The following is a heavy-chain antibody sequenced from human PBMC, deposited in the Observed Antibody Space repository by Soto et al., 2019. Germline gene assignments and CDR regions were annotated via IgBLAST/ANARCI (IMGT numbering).Heavy chain of an antibody. CDR2: ISWNSGNI. Sequence: EVQLVDSGGGLVQPGRSLRLSCAASGFTFDDYAMHWVRQAPGKGLEWVACISWNSGNIGYADSVKGRFTISRDNAKNSLYLQMNSLRAEDTALYYCAKDGAALPKAARTSYYYYFYGMDVWGQGTTVNVSS. J-gene: IGHJ6*02. CDR3: AKDGAALPKAARTSYYYYFYGMDV. V-gene: IGHV3-9*01. D-gene: IGHD6-6*01. CDR1: GFTFDDYA.